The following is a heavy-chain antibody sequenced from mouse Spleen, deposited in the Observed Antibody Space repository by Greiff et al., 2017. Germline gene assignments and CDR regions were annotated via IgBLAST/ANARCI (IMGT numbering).Heavy chain of an antibody. CDR2: IRLKSNNYAT. D-gene: IGHD2-2*01. CDR3: TRIYYGYPFDY. CDR1: GFTFSNYW. J-gene: IGHJ2*01. Sequence: EVHLVESGGGLVQPGGSMKLSCVASGFTFSNYWMNWVRQSPEKGLEWVAEIRLKSNNYATHYAESVKGRFTISRDDSKSSVYLQMNNLRAEDTGIYYCTRIYYGYPFDYWGQGTTLTVSS. V-gene: IGHV6-6*02.